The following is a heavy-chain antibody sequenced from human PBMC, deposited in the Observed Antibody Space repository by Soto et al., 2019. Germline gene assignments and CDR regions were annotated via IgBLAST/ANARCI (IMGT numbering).Heavy chain of an antibody. CDR3: AKDKDWSGVYGMDV. D-gene: IGHD3-3*01. CDR1: GITFRSRA. J-gene: IGHJ6*02. CDR2: INGGSTT. V-gene: IGHV3-23*01. Sequence: EEQLLESGGDLVQPGGSLRLSCVASGITFRSRAMSWVRQAPGKGLEWVTAINGGSTTYYADSVKGRFTISRDNSKNTLYLQMNSLRAEDTAVYYCAKDKDWSGVYGMDVWGQGTTVTVSS.